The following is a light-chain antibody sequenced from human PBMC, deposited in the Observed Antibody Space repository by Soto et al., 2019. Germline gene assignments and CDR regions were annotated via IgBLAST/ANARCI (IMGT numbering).Light chain of an antibody. CDR3: QSYDNTLKGCV. CDR1: SSNIGADYE. Sequence: QSVLRQPPSVTGAPGQRVIISCTGGSSNIGADYEVHWYQQLPGTAPKLLIYGNTNRPSGVPDRFSGSKSGSSASLAITGLQAEDEAEYYCQSYDNTLKGCVFGTGTKVPVL. V-gene: IGLV1-40*01. J-gene: IGLJ1*01. CDR2: GNT.